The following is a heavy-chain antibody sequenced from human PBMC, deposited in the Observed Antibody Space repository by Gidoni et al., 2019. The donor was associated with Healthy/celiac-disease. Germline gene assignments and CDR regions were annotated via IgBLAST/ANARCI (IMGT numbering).Heavy chain of an antibody. D-gene: IGHD6-19*01. J-gene: IGHJ4*02. V-gene: IGHV1-2*04. CDR1: GYTYTGYY. CDR2: INPNSGGT. CDR3: ARALGLAVADTFDY. Sequence: QVQLVQSGAEVKKPGASVKVSCKASGYTYTGYYRHWVRQAPGQGLEWMGWINPNSGGTNYAQKFQGWVTMTRDTSISTAYMELSRLRSDDTAVYYCARALGLAVADTFDYWGQGTLVTVSS.